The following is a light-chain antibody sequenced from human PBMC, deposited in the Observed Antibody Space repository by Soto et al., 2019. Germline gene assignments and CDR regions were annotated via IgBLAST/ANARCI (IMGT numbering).Light chain of an antibody. J-gene: IGKJ1*01. CDR2: KAS. CDR1: QTISSW. V-gene: IGKV1-5*03. CDR3: QQYNSYRT. Sequence: DIQMTQSPSTLSGSVGDRVTITCRASQTISSWLAWYQQKPGKAPKLLIYKASSLESGVPSRFSGSGSGTEFTLTISSLQPDDFATYYCQQYNSYRTFGQGTKVVIK.